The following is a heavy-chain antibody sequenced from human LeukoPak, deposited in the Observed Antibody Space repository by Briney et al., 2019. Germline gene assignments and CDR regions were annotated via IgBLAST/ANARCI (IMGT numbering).Heavy chain of an antibody. Sequence: ASVKVSCKTSGYTFTAYYIHWVRQAPGQGLEWMGWINPNTGGTDYTPKFQGRVTMTSDSSVSAVFVELSSLKSDDTAVYYRARDSITAPHCYDYWGQGTLVTVSS. CDR2: INPNTGGT. J-gene: IGHJ4*02. CDR1: GYTFTAYY. V-gene: IGHV1-2*02. CDR3: ARDSITAPHCYDY. D-gene: IGHD2-21*01.